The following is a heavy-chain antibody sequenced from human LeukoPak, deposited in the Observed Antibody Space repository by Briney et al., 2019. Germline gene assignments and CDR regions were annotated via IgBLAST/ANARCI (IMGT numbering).Heavy chain of an antibody. V-gene: IGHV3-21*01. CDR1: GFTFSSYS. D-gene: IGHD2-2*01. Sequence: GGSLRLSCAASGFTFSSYSMDWVRQAPGKGLEWVSSISSSSYIYYADSVKGRFTISRDNAKNSLYLQMNSLRAEDTAVYYCARDVYCSSTTCSDIFDYWGQGTLVTVSS. CDR2: ISSSSYI. J-gene: IGHJ4*02. CDR3: ARDVYCSSTTCSDIFDY.